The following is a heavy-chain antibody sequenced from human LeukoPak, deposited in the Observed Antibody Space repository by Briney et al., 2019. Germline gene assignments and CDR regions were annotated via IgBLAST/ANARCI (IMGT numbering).Heavy chain of an antibody. V-gene: IGHV3-30*02. Sequence: AGGSLRLSCAASGFTFSSYGMHWVRQAPGKGLEWVAFIRYDGSNQYYPDFVKGRFTISRDSSKNTLYLQMNSLRAEDTAVYYCAKTLTDGYNWGPYYWGQGTLVTVSS. CDR3: AKTLTDGYNWGPYY. CDR1: GFTFSSYG. CDR2: IRYDGSNQ. J-gene: IGHJ4*02. D-gene: IGHD5-24*01.